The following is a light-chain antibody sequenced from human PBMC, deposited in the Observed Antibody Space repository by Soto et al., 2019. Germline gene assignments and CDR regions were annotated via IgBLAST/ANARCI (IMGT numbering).Light chain of an antibody. V-gene: IGKV3-15*01. CDR2: GAS. CDR3: QQYNNWPPLT. J-gene: IGKJ4*01. Sequence: IVMTQSPATLSVSPGERASLSCRASQSVSSDLAWYQQKPGQSPRLLIYGASTRATGIPARFSGSGSGIEFTLTISSLQSEDFAVYYCQQYNNWPPLTFGGGTKV. CDR1: QSVSSD.